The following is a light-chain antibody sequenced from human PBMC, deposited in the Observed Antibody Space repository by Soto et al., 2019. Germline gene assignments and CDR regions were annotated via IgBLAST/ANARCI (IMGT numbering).Light chain of an antibody. CDR2: DAS. J-gene: IGKJ4*01. CDR3: HQRSNWPHLT. V-gene: IGKV3-11*01. Sequence: EIVLTQSPATLSLSPGERATLSCRASQSVSRYLAWYQQKPGQAPRLLIYDASNRATGIPARFSGSGSGTDFTLTISSLEPEDFAVYYCHQRSNWPHLTFGGGTKVEIK. CDR1: QSVSRY.